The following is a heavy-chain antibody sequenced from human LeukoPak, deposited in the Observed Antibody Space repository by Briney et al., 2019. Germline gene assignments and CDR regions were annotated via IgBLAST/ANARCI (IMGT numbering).Heavy chain of an antibody. V-gene: IGHV6-1*01. Sequence: SQTLSLTCAISGDTVSSNSAAWNWIRQSPSRGLECLGRTYYRSNWYKHYAVPVKSRITINPDTSKNQFSLQLNSVTPEDTAIYYCARFIVASGSFDYWGQGTLVTVSS. CDR3: ARFIVASGSFDY. J-gene: IGHJ4*02. CDR2: TYYRSNWYK. CDR1: GDTVSSNSAA. D-gene: IGHD6-13*01.